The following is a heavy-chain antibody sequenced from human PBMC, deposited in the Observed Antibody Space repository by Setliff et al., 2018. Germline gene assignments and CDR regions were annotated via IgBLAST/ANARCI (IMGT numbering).Heavy chain of an antibody. CDR3: ARDPHLTGGLDR. V-gene: IGHV4-61*02. CDR2: LHTSGST. D-gene: IGHD3-9*01. CDR1: GGSISSGSYY. J-gene: IGHJ5*02. Sequence: SETLSLTCAVSGGSISSGSYYWSWIRQPAGKGLEWVGRLHTSGSTNYNPSLKSRVNMSVDTSNNQFSLKVTSVTAADTAIYSCARDPHLTGGLDRWGQGTLVTVS.